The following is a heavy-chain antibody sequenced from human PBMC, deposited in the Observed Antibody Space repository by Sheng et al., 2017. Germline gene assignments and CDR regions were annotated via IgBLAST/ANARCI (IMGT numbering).Heavy chain of an antibody. CDR2: INHSGST. V-gene: IGHV4-34*01. Sequence: QVQLQQWGAGLLKPSETLSLTCAVYGGSFSGYYWSWIRQPPGKGLEWIGEINHSGSTNYNPSLKSRVTISVDTSKNQFSLKLSSVTAADTAVYYCARGLNTIFWRTLSPTNWFDPWGQGTLVTVSS. CDR3: ARGLNTIFWRTLSPTNWFDP. CDR1: GGSFSGYY. J-gene: IGHJ5*02. D-gene: IGHD3-9*01.